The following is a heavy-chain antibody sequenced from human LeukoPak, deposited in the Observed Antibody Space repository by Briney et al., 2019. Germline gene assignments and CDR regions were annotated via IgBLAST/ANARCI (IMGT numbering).Heavy chain of an antibody. D-gene: IGHD1-1*01. Sequence: SETLSLTCTVSGGSISSSSYYWGWLRQPPGKGLEWIGSIYYSGSTYYNPSLKSRVTISVDTSKNQFSLKLSSVTAADTAVYYCAREGASNYYFDYWGQGTLVTVSS. CDR3: AREGASNYYFDY. V-gene: IGHV4-39*02. CDR1: GGSISSSSYY. CDR2: IYYSGST. J-gene: IGHJ4*02.